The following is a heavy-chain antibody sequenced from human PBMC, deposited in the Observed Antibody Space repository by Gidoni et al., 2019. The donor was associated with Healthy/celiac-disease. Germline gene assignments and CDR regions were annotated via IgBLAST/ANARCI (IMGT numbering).Heavy chain of an antibody. CDR3: ARDISIGGVMDV. Sequence: QVQLQESGPGLVKPSQTLSLTCTVSGGSISSGGYYWSWIRQHPGKGLGWIGYIYYSGSTYYNPSLKSRVTISVDTSKNQFSLKLSSVTAADTAVYYCARDISIGGVMDVWGQGTTVTVSS. CDR1: GGSISSGGYY. CDR2: IYYSGST. V-gene: IGHV4-31*03. D-gene: IGHD3-3*02. J-gene: IGHJ6*02.